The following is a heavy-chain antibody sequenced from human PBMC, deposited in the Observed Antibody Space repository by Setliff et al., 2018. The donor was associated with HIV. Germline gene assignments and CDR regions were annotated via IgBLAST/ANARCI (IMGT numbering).Heavy chain of an antibody. CDR3: ARDNGRYFDRGWFDP. CDR2: ISASATYI. J-gene: IGHJ5*02. CDR1: GFTFSNYS. V-gene: IGHV3-21*01. Sequence: PGGSLRLSCAASGFTFSNYSMNWVRQTPGKGLEWVSSISASATYIYYADSVKGRFTISRDNAENSLYLQMNSLRAEDTAVYYCARDNGRYFDRGWFDPGAREPWSPSPQ. D-gene: IGHD3-9*01.